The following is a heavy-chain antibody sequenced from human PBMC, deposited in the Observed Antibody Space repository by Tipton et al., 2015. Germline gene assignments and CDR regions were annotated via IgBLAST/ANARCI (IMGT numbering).Heavy chain of an antibody. Sequence: SLRLSCAASEFSFADYDMNWVRQAPGKGLEWIGRIRSNTGGGTTDYAAPVKGRFTISRDDSKNILYLQMNSLKTEDTAMYHCATDYYDSSGAPWSQGTLVTVSS. CDR3: ATDYYDSSGAP. CDR2: IRSNTGGGTT. J-gene: IGHJ5*02. D-gene: IGHD3-22*01. V-gene: IGHV3-15*07. CDR1: EFSFADYD.